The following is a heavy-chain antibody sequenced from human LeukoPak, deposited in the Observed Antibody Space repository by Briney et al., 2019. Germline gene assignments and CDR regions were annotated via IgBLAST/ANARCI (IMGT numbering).Heavy chain of an antibody. Sequence: SVKVSCKASGDTFSDYAISWVRQAPGQGLDWMGALIPVFATANYAQRFQGRVTLTADEPTSTAYTELTGLTSEDTAMYYCARDQYPSEVVVVGRLVYWGQGTLVTVSS. CDR1: GDTFSDYA. CDR3: ARDQYPSEVVVVGRLVY. CDR2: LIPVFATA. D-gene: IGHD2-15*01. J-gene: IGHJ4*02. V-gene: IGHV1-69*13.